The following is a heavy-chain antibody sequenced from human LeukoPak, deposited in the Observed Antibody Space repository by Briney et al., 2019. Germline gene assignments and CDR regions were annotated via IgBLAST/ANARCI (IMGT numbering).Heavy chain of an antibody. CDR3: ARRVVGATTRHFDY. J-gene: IGHJ4*02. CDR1: GYSFTTYW. V-gene: IGHV5-51*01. CDR2: IYPGDSDT. Sequence: SGESLKISCKGSGYSFTTYWIGWVRQMPGKGLEWMGIIYPGDSDTGYSPSFQGQVTISADNSINTAYLQWSSLKASDTAMYYCARRVVGATTRHFDYWGQGTLVTVSS. D-gene: IGHD1-26*01.